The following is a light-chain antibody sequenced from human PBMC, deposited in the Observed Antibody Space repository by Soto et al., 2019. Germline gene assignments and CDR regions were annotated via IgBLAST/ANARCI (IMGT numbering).Light chain of an antibody. CDR3: QQFANSWT. Sequence: IQMTQSPSTLSASIGDSVTITCRASHNIERWMAWYQQRPGRAPSLLIFDATTLHTGVPSRFSGSGSGTEFTLTINGLQPDDFATYYCQQFANSWTFGQGTKV. J-gene: IGKJ1*01. CDR2: DAT. V-gene: IGKV1-5*01. CDR1: HNIERW.